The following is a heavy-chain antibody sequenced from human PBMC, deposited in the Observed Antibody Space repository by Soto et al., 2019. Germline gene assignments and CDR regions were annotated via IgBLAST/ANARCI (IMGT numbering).Heavy chain of an antibody. CDR1: GYSFTNYG. J-gene: IGHJ6*03. V-gene: IGHV1-18*01. Sequence: QDQLVQSGVEVKKPGASVKVSCKASGYSFTNYGITWVRQAPGQGFEWMGWISAYNGNTNYAQKFQCVVTMTTAASTSTAYLELRRLRSDYTAVYYCALDRGVAPPVAGNTHYYYYMDVWGKGPTVTVSS. D-gene: IGHD6-19*01. CDR2: ISAYNGNT. CDR3: ALDRGVAPPVAGNTHYYYYMDV.